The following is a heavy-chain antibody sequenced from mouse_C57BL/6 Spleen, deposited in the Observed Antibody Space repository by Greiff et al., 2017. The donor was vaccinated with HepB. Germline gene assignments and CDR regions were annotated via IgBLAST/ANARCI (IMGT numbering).Heavy chain of an antibody. J-gene: IGHJ3*01. CDR1: GFTFSDFY. CDR2: SRNKANDYTT. Sequence: EVMLVESGGGLVQSGRSLRLSCATSGFTFSDFYMEWVRQAPGKGLEWIAASRNKANDYTTEYSASVKGRFIVSRDTSQSILYLQMNALRAEDTAIYYCARDLDSSGYPWFAYWGQGTLVTVSA. CDR3: ARDLDSSGYPWFAY. D-gene: IGHD3-2*02. V-gene: IGHV7-1*01.